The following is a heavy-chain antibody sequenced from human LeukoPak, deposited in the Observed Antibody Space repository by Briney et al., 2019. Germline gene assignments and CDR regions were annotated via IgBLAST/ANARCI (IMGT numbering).Heavy chain of an antibody. CDR3: ARDGASYSNYEGNFDY. J-gene: IGHJ4*02. D-gene: IGHD4-11*01. V-gene: IGHV3-48*01. Sequence: GGSLRLSCTASGFTFNGYGMNWVRQAPGKGLEWVSYISSISSTIYYSDSVKGRFTISRDNAKNSLYLQMNSLRAEDTAVYYCARDGASYSNYEGNFDYWGQGTQVTVSS. CDR2: ISSISSTI. CDR1: GFTFNGYG.